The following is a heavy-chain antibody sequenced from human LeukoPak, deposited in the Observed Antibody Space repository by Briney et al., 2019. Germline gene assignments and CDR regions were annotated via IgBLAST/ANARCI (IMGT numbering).Heavy chain of an antibody. CDR1: GYTFTANY. D-gene: IGHD3-10*01. V-gene: IGHV1-2*02. Sequence: ASVKVSCKASGYTFTANYMHWVRQAPGQGLEWMGWINPNSGGTYYAQKFQGRVTMTRDTSISTAFMELSRLRSDDTAVYYCARGYGSGYNWFDPWGQGTLVTVST. CDR2: INPNSGGT. CDR3: ARGYGSGYNWFDP. J-gene: IGHJ5*02.